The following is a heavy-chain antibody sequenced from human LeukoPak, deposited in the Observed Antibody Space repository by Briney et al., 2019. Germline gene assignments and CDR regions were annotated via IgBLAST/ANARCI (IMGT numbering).Heavy chain of an antibody. J-gene: IGHJ6*04. D-gene: IGHD3-10*02. Sequence: QPGGSLSLSCGASEFTLNTYSMNWVRQAPGEGLEWDSYIIRSGNTIYHANSVKGRFTISRDHATNSPYLQMNSLRADDTAVYYCPELGITMIGGVWGKGTTVTISS. V-gene: IGHV3-48*04. CDR1: EFTLNTYS. CDR2: IIRSGNTI. CDR3: PELGITMIGGV.